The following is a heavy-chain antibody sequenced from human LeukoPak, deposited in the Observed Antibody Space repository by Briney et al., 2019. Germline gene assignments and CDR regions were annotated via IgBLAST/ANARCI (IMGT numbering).Heavy chain of an antibody. CDR2: IRYDGSNK. J-gene: IGHJ4*02. CDR1: GFTFSSCG. CDR3: APQPYYYGSGTFDY. D-gene: IGHD3-10*01. V-gene: IGHV3-30*02. Sequence: GGSLRLSCAASGFTFSSCGMHWVRQAPGKGLEWVAFIRYDGSNKYYADSVKGRFTISRDNSKNTLYLQMNSLRAEDTAVYYCAPQPYYYGSGTFDYWGQGTLVTVSS.